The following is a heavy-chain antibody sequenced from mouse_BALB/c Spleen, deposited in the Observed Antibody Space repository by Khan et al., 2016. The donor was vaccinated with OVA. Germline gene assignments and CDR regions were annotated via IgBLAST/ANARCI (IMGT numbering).Heavy chain of an antibody. CDR3: TSSGYGSFAY. CDR1: GYTFTSYY. Sequence: VELVESGAELVKPGASVRLSCKASGYTFTSYYLYWVKQRPGQGLEWIGDINPSNGGTNFNEKFKTKATLTVDKSSSTAYMQLNSLTSEDSAVDYCTSSGYGSFAYWGQGTLVTVSA. CDR2: INPSNGGT. D-gene: IGHD2-2*01. V-gene: IGHV1S81*02. J-gene: IGHJ3*01.